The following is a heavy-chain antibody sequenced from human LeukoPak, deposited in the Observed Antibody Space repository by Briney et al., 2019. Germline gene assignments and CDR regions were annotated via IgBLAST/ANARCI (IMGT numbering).Heavy chain of an antibody. Sequence: ASVKVSCKASGYTFTSYYMHWVRQAPGQGLEWMGIINPSGGSTSYAQKFQGRVTMTRDTSTGTVYMELSSLRSEDTAVYYCARESPPPYDFWSGYHDTFDPWGQGTLVTVSS. CDR2: INPSGGST. CDR3: ARESPPPYDFWSGYHDTFDP. J-gene: IGHJ5*02. CDR1: GYTFTSYY. D-gene: IGHD3-3*01. V-gene: IGHV1-46*01.